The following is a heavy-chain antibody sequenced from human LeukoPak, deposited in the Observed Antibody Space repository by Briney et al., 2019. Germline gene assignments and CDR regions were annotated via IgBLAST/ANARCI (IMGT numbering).Heavy chain of an antibody. V-gene: IGHV3-53*01. CDR3: ARGVHSSGYYRYFDY. Sequence: RAGGSLRLSCAASGFIVRSNYMTWVRQAPGKGLEWVSVIYSGGSTYYADSMKGRFTISRDNSKNTLYLQMNSLRAEDTAVYYCARGVHSSGYYRYFDYWGQGTLVTVSS. D-gene: IGHD3-22*01. CDR2: IYSGGST. CDR1: GFIVRSNY. J-gene: IGHJ4*02.